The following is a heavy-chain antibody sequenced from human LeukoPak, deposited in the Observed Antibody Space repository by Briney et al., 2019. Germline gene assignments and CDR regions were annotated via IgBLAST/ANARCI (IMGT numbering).Heavy chain of an antibody. Sequence: SETLSLTCAVYGGSFSGYYWSWIRQPPGKGLEWIGEINHSESTNYNPSLKSRVTISVDTSKNQFSLKLSSVTAADTAVYYCARGASLTVEKRLYYYMDVWGKGTTVTVSS. V-gene: IGHV4-34*01. CDR1: GGSFSGYY. CDR2: INHSEST. D-gene: IGHD4-23*01. CDR3: ARGASLTVEKRLYYYMDV. J-gene: IGHJ6*03.